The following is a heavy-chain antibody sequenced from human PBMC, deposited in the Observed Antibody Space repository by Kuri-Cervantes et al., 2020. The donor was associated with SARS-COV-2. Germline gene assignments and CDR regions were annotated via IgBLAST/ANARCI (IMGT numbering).Heavy chain of an antibody. CDR3: AKSPFWFAGVSP. D-gene: IGHD3-3*01. CDR2: ISSSSSYT. CDR1: GFTFSDYY. Sequence: GESLKISCAASGFTFSDYYMSWIRQAPGKGLEWVSYISSSSSYTNYADSVKGRFTISRDNAKNSLYPQMNSLRAEDTAVYYCAKSPFWFAGVSPWGQGTRVTVSS. V-gene: IGHV3-11*03. J-gene: IGHJ5*02.